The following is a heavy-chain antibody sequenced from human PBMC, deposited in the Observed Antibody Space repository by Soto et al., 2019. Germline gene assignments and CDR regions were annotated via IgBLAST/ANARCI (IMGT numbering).Heavy chain of an antibody. Sequence: GGSLRLSCAASGFTFSSYSMNWVRQAPGKGLEWVSSISSSSSYIYYADSVKGRFTISRDNAKNSLYLQMNSLRAEDTAVYYCARDRENMIDAFDIWGQGTMVTVSS. V-gene: IGHV3-21*01. D-gene: IGHD3-22*01. J-gene: IGHJ3*02. CDR3: ARDRENMIDAFDI. CDR2: ISSSSSYI. CDR1: GFTFSSYS.